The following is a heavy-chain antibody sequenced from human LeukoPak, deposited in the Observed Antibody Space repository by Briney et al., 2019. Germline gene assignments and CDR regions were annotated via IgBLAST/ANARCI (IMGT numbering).Heavy chain of an antibody. J-gene: IGHJ3*02. V-gene: IGHV3-7*01. CDR2: IKQDGSEK. Sequence: GGSLRLSCAASGFTFSSYWMSWVRQAPGKGLEWVANIKQDGSEKYYVDSVKGRFTISRDNAKNSLYLQMNSLRAEDTAVYYCAREQERWLQSDAFDTWGQGTMVTVSS. CDR1: GFTFSSYW. CDR3: AREQERWLQSDAFDT. D-gene: IGHD5-24*01.